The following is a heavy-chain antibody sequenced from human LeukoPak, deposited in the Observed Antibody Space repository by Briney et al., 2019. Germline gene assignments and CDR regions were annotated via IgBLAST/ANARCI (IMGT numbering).Heavy chain of an antibody. V-gene: IGHV3-53*01. CDR2: IYSGGST. CDR1: GFTVSSNY. CDR3: ARGYYYYGMDV. J-gene: IGHJ6*02. Sequence: GGSLRLSCAASGFTVSSNYMSWVRQAPGKGLEWVSVIYSGGSTYYADSVKGRLTISRDNSKNTLYLQMNSLRAEDTAVYYCARGYYYYGMDVWGQGTTVTVSS.